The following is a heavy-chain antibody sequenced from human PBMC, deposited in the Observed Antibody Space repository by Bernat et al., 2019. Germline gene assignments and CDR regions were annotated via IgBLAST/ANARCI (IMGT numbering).Heavy chain of an antibody. CDR1: GGSFSGYY. CDR3: ARGLGLLKYSYGSS. D-gene: IGHD5-18*01. CDR2: INHSGST. Sequence: QVQLQQWGAGLLKPSETLSLTCAVYGGSFSGYYWSWIRQPPGKGLGWIGEINHSGSTNYNPSLKSRVTISVDTSKNQFSLKLSSVTAADTAVYYCARGLGLLKYSYGSSWGQGTLVTVSS. J-gene: IGHJ4*02. V-gene: IGHV4-34*01.